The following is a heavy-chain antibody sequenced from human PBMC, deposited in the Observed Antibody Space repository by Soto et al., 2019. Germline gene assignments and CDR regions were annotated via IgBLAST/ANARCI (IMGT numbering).Heavy chain of an antibody. V-gene: IGHV1-3*01. J-gene: IGHJ6*02. CDR1: GYSFSTYS. Sequence: QVQVVQSGAEVKKPGASVKVSCKASGYSFSTYSMHWVRQAPGQGLEWMGWINGANGNTRYSQKFKDRVSISRDTPASTGYMELSSLRSEDTAVYYCARGKRREENYYYHGMDVWGPGTTVIVSS. CDR3: ARGKRREENYYYHGMDV. CDR2: INGANGNT.